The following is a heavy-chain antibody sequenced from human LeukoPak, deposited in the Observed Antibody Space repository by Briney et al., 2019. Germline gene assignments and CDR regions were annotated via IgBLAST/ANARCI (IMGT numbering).Heavy chain of an antibody. D-gene: IGHD2-2*01. Sequence: AGGSLRRSCAAPGVTFSGSAMHWGRQASGKGLEWVGRIRSKANSYATAYAASVKGRFTISSDDSKNTAYLQMNSLKTEDTAVYYCTSIGDCSSTSCLHDYWGQGTLVTVSS. V-gene: IGHV3-73*01. CDR2: IRSKANSYAT. J-gene: IGHJ4*02. CDR3: TSIGDCSSTSCLHDY. CDR1: GVTFSGSA.